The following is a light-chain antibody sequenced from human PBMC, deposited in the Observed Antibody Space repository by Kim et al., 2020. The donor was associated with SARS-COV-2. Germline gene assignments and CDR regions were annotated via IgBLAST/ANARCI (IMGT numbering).Light chain of an antibody. Sequence: SYELTQPPSVSVSPGQTASITCSGEKLGDKYACWYQQKPGQSPVLVIYQDSKRPSGFPERFSGSNSGNTATLTISGTQAMDEADYYCQAWDSSTAVFGGGTQLTVL. CDR1: KLGDKY. V-gene: IGLV3-1*01. CDR3: QAWDSSTAV. J-gene: IGLJ3*02. CDR2: QDS.